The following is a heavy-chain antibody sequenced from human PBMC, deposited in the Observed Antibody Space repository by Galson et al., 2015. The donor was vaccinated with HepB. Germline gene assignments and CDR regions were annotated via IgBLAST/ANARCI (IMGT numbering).Heavy chain of an antibody. CDR2: ISSSSSTI. V-gene: IGHV3-48*04. D-gene: IGHD3-10*01. J-gene: IGHJ3*02. CDR3: ARGYYYGSGNPNDAFDI. CDR1: GFTFSSYS. Sequence: SLRLSCAASGFTFSSYSMNWVRQAPGKGLEWVSYISSSSSTIYYADSVKGRFTISRDNAKNSLYLQMNSLRAEDTAVYYCARGYYYGSGNPNDAFDIWGQGTMVTVSS.